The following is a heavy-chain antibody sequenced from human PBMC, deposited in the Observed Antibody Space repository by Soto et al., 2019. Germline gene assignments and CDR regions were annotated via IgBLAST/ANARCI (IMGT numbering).Heavy chain of an antibody. V-gene: IGHV4-4*02. CDR3: AFGGGGGNF. CDR1: GYSVTNDNW. Sequence: QVQLQESGPGLVKPSGTLSLTCSVSGYSVTNDNWWSWLRQPPGRGLEWIAEIYHGGNTNYRPSLRSRATISRDKSNHQFSLSLVSVTAADTAVYFCAFGGGGGNFWGQGILVTVSS. D-gene: IGHD3-16*01. J-gene: IGHJ4*02. CDR2: IYHGGNT.